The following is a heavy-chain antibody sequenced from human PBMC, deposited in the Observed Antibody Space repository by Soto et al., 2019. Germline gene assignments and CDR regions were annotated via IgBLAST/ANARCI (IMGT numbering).Heavy chain of an antibody. CDR1: EFTFRSYA. V-gene: IGHV3-30-3*01. D-gene: IGHD2-15*01. J-gene: IGHJ4*02. CDR2: ISYDGSNK. CDR3: ARSPRRIISGDSCYSDY. Sequence: QVQLVESGGGVVQPGRSLRLSCAASEFTFRSYAMHWVRQAPGKGLEWVAIISYDGSNKYYADSVKGRFTISRDNSKNTLYLQMNSLRAEDTAVYYCARSPRRIISGDSCYSDYWGQGTLVTVSS.